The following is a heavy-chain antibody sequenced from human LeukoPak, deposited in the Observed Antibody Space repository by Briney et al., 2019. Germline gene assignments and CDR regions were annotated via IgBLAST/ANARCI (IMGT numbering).Heavy chain of an antibody. Sequence: PGGSLRLPCAASGFTFSKYWMLWVRQAPGKGLDSVSRINTEGTVTTSAASVKGRFTVSRNNADNIMFLQMNSVRDADTAVYYCATKQWLAPPPDSWGQGTPVTVSS. D-gene: IGHD6-19*01. CDR3: ATKQWLAPPPDS. CDR2: INTEGTVT. V-gene: IGHV3-74*01. CDR1: GFTFSKYW. J-gene: IGHJ4*02.